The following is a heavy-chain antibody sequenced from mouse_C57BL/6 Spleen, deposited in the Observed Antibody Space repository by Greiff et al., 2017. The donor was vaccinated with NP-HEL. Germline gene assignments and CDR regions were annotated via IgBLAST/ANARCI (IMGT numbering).Heavy chain of an antibody. V-gene: IGHV5-4*03. J-gene: IGHJ1*03. CDR2: ISDGGSYT. CDR3: ARGRYYGNYEYFDV. D-gene: IGHD2-1*01. CDR1: GFTFSSYA. Sequence: EVKLMESGGGLVKPGGSLKLSCAASGFTFSSYAMSWVRQTPEKRLEWVATISDGGSYTYYPDNVKGRFTISSDNAKNNLYLQMSHLKSEDTAMYYCARGRYYGNYEYFDVWGTGTTVTVSS.